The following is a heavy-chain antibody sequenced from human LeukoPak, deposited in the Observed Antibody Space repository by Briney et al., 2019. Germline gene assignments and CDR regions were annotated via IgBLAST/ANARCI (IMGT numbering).Heavy chain of an antibody. D-gene: IGHD2-21*01. J-gene: IGHJ4*02. CDR1: GFTVNSNY. V-gene: IGHV3-66*01. Sequence: GGSLRLSCAASGFTVNSNYMSWVRQAPGKGLEWVSFIYSGDSAYYAASVMGRFSISRDSSKNTLYLQMNSLRAEDTAVYYCARDVGRVVYWGQGTLVTVSS. CDR2: IYSGDSA. CDR3: ARDVGRVVY.